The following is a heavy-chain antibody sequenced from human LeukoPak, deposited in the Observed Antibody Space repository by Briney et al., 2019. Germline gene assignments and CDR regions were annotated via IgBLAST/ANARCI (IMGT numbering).Heavy chain of an antibody. V-gene: IGHV3-7*03. D-gene: IGHD1-26*01. CDR1: GFTFSGRW. Sequence: GGFLRLSCAASGFTFSGRWMSWLRQAPGKGLEWVANINQDGTDKYYVDSVKGRFTISRDNAKNSLYPQMNSLRAEDTAVYYCAREIVGTHKSRFDPWGQGTLVTVSS. J-gene: IGHJ5*02. CDR2: INQDGTDK. CDR3: AREIVGTHKSRFDP.